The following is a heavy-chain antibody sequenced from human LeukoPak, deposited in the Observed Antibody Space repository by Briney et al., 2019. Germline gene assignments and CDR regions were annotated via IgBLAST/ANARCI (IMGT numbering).Heavy chain of an antibody. J-gene: IGHJ4*02. CDR3: ARDNIAGSGSSD. Sequence: GGSLRLSCTDSGFTFSRSAMHWVRQAPGKGLEWVSVTSYDGVHKYYADSVQGRFTISRDNSKNTLYLQINSLRVEDTAVYYCARDNIAGSGSSDWGQGTLVTVSS. V-gene: IGHV3-30-3*01. CDR2: TSYDGVHK. D-gene: IGHD3-10*01. CDR1: GFTFSRSA.